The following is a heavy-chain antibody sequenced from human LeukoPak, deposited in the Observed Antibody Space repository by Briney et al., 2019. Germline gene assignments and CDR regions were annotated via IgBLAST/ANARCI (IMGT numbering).Heavy chain of an antibody. CDR3: ARESTADASSIAARPSRVGYFDY. Sequence: GGSLRLSCAASGFTFSSYWMSWVRQAPGKGLEWVANIKQDGSEKYNVDSVKGRFTISRDNAKNSLYLQMNSLRAEDTAVYYCARESTADASSIAARPSRVGYFDYWGQGTLVTVSS. J-gene: IGHJ4*02. V-gene: IGHV3-7*01. D-gene: IGHD6-6*01. CDR1: GFTFSSYW. CDR2: IKQDGSEK.